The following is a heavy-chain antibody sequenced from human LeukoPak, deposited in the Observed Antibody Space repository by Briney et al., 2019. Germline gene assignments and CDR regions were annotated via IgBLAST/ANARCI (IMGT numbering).Heavy chain of an antibody. Sequence: GGSLRLSCAASGFTFSTYDMNWVRQAPGKGLEWVSSISSSSSYIYYADSVKGRFTISRDNAKNSLYLQMNSLRAEDTAGYYCGRDGGGGGGDDFWSGYYGYYYYMDVWGKGTTVTVSS. D-gene: IGHD3-3*01. J-gene: IGHJ6*03. V-gene: IGHV3-21*01. CDR1: GFTFSTYD. CDR2: ISSSSSYI. CDR3: GRDGGGGGGDDFWSGYYGYYYYMDV.